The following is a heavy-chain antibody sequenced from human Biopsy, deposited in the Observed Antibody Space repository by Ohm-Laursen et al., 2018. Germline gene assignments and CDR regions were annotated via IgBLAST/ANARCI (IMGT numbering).Heavy chain of an antibody. CDR2: ISAAGPAM. Sequence: SLRLSCAASGFTFSDFYMSWIRQAPGKGLEWISYISAAGPAMFYADSVRGRFTISRDNANNLLYLQMDGLRAEDTAVYYCARRRPIDYWGQGILVTVSS. V-gene: IGHV3-11*01. CDR1: GFTFSDFY. CDR3: ARRRPIDY. J-gene: IGHJ4*02.